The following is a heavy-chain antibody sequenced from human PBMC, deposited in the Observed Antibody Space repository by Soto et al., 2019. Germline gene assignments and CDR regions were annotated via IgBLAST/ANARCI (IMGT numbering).Heavy chain of an antibody. Sequence: EVQLLESGGGLVQPGGSLRVSCAVSGFTFSTYAMTWVRQAPGKGLEWVSFISASGGTTFYADSVKGRFTISRDNSENTLYLQLNSLRAEDTAVYYCVTPSEEPNVFDIWGQGTMVTVSS. CDR2: ISASGGTT. J-gene: IGHJ3*02. CDR1: GFTFSTYA. D-gene: IGHD1-26*01. V-gene: IGHV3-23*01. CDR3: VTPSEEPNVFDI.